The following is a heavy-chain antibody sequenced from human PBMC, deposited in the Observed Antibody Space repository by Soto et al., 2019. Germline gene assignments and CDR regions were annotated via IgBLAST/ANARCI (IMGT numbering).Heavy chain of an antibody. J-gene: IGHJ3*02. V-gene: IGHV4-34*01. CDR2: INHSGST. CDR3: ARGINYYEADAFDI. Sequence: SETLSLTCAVYGGSFSGYYWSWSRQPPGKGLEWIGEINHSGSTNYNPSLKSRVTISVDTSKNQFSLKLSSVTAADTAVYYCARGINYYEADAFDIWGQGTMVTVSS. D-gene: IGHD3-22*01. CDR1: GGSFSGYY.